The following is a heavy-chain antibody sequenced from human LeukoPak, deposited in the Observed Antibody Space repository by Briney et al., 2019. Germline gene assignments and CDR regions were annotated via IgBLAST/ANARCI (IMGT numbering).Heavy chain of an antibody. V-gene: IGHV3-23*01. CDR1: GFTFSSYA. J-gene: IGHJ3*02. D-gene: IGHD7-27*01. CDR3: ARGVMGIGAFDI. Sequence: GGSLRLSCAASGFTFSSYAMSWVRQAPGKGLEWVSAISGSGGSTYYADSVKGRFTISRDNAKNSLYLQMNSLRAEDTAVYYCARGVMGIGAFDIWGQGTMVTVSS. CDR2: ISGSGGST.